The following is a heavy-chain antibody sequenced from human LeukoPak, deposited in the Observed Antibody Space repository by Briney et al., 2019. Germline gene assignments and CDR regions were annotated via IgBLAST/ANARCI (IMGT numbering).Heavy chain of an antibody. CDR3: ARGVGGTYDILTGYYHHDAVDI. CDR2: IYYSGST. J-gene: IGHJ3*02. V-gene: IGHV4-59*01. CDR1: GGSISSYY. Sequence: SETLSLTCTVSGGSISSYYWSWIRQPPGKGLEWIGYIYYSGSTNYNPSLKSRVTISVDTSKNQFSLKLSSVTAADTAVYYCARGVGGTYDILTGYYHHDAVDICGQGTMVTVSS. D-gene: IGHD3-9*01.